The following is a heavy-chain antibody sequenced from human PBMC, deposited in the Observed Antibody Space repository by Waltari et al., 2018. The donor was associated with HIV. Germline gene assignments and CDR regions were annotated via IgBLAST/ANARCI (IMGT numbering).Heavy chain of an antibody. D-gene: IGHD6-19*01. CDR3: ARHRFTRGNSAWYFLY. CDR1: GGSFSNYY. CDR2: INHSGTT. J-gene: IGHJ4*02. Sequence: QVRLQQWGAGLLKPSETLSLTCAVYGGSFSNYYWTWIRQTPEEGLGGIGEINHSGTTDDNPSLKSRLTMSIDTSKNQFSLKLNSVTAADTAVYYCARHRFTRGNSAWYFLYWGQGTHVTVSS. V-gene: IGHV4-34*02.